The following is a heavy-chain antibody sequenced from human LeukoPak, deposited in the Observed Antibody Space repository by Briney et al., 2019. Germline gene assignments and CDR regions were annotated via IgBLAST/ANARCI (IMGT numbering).Heavy chain of an antibody. CDR3: ARFYLEIDAFDI. D-gene: IGHD1-1*01. J-gene: IGHJ3*02. V-gene: IGHV4-61*02. CDR1: GGSISSGSYY. CDR2: MYTSGST. Sequence: SQTLFLTCTVSGGSISSGSYYWSWIRQPAGKGLEWIGRMYTSGSTNYNPSLKSRVTISVDTSKNQFSLKLTSVTAADTAVYYCARFYLEIDAFDIWGQGTMVTVSS.